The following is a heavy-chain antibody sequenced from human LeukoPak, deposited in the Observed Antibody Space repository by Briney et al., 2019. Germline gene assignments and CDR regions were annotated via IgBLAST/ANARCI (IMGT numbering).Heavy chain of an antibody. V-gene: IGHV4-59*08. CDR2: IYYSGST. Sequence: SETLSLTCTVSGGSISSYYWSWIRQPPGKGLEWIGYIYYSGSTNYNPSLKSRVTISVGTSKNQFSLKLSSVTAADTAVYYCARHLSGSYRGGFDYWGQGTLVTVSS. D-gene: IGHD1-26*01. J-gene: IGHJ4*02. CDR3: ARHLSGSYRGGFDY. CDR1: GGSISSYY.